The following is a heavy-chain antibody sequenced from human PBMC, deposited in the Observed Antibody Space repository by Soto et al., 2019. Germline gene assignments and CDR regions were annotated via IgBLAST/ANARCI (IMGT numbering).Heavy chain of an antibody. J-gene: IGHJ4*02. CDR2: IYYSGST. CDR3: ARDPYGSGFDY. CDR1: GGSISSGDYY. D-gene: IGHD2-15*01. Sequence: NPSETLSLTCTVSGGSISSGDYYWSWIRQPPGKGLEWIGYIYYSGSTYYNPSLKSRVTISVDTSKNQFSLKLSSVTTADTAVYYCARDPYGSGFDYWGQGTLVTVSS. V-gene: IGHV4-30-4*01.